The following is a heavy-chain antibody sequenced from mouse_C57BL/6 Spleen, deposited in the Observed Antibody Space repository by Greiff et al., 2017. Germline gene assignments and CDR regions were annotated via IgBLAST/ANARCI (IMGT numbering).Heavy chain of an antibody. CDR1: GYTFTSYW. Sequence: QVQLKQPGAELVKPGASVKLSCKASGYTFTSYWMHWVKQRPGQGLEWIGMIHPNSGSTNYNEKFKSKATLTVDKSSSTAYMQRSSLTSEDSAVYYCAKAHGDVGQFAYWGQGTLVTVSA. J-gene: IGHJ3*01. D-gene: IGHD1-3*01. V-gene: IGHV1-64*01. CDR3: AKAHGDVGQFAY. CDR2: IHPNSGST.